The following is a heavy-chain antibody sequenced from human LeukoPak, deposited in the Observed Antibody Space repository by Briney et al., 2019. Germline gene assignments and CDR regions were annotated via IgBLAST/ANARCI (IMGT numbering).Heavy chain of an antibody. Sequence: GRSLRLSCAASGFTFSSYGMHWVRQAPGKGLEWVAVISYDGSNKYYADSVKGRFTISRDNSKNTLYLQMNGLRAEDTAVYYCAKDGAYYGSGSYYHYGMDVWGKGTTVTVSS. V-gene: IGHV3-30*18. J-gene: IGHJ6*04. D-gene: IGHD3-10*01. CDR2: ISYDGSNK. CDR1: GFTFSSYG. CDR3: AKDGAYYGSGSYYHYGMDV.